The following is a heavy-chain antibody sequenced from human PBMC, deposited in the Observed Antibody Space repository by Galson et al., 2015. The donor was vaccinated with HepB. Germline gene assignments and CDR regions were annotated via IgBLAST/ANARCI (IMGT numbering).Heavy chain of an antibody. Sequence: SLRLSCAASGFTFSNYAMAWVRQAPGKGLEWVSSIGNLGASTVIADSVKGRFTISRDNSKNTLFLQMNSLRADDTAIYYCAKRITTTTLRALDFWGQGTLVTVSS. CDR3: AKRITTTTLRALDF. V-gene: IGHV3-23*01. J-gene: IGHJ4*02. CDR2: IGNLGAST. D-gene: IGHD3-22*01. CDR1: GFTFSNYA.